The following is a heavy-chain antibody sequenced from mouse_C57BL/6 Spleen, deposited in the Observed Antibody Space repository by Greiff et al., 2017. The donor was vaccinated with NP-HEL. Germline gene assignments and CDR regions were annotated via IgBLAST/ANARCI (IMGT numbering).Heavy chain of an antibody. D-gene: IGHD1-1*01. V-gene: IGHV1-67*01. CDR2: ISTYYGDA. CDR3: ASHHYGSSYFDY. Sequence: QVHVKQSGPELVRPGVSVKISCKGSGYTFTDYAMHWVKQSHAKSLEWIGVISTYYGDASYNQKFKDKATMTVDKSSSTAYMELARLTSEDSAVYYCASHHYGSSYFDYWGQGTTLTVSS. J-gene: IGHJ2*01. CDR1: GYTFTDYA.